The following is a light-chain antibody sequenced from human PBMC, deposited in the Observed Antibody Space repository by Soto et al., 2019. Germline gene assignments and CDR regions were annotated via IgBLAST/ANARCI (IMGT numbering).Light chain of an antibody. J-gene: IGKJ1*01. Sequence: EIVMTQSPATLSVSPGERATLSCRASQSVRSNLAWYQQKPGQAPRLLIYVASTRATGIPARFSGSGSGTEFTLTISSLQSADFAVYYCQQYNTWPPTFGQGSKVDIK. CDR1: QSVRSN. V-gene: IGKV3-15*01. CDR2: VAS. CDR3: QQYNTWPPT.